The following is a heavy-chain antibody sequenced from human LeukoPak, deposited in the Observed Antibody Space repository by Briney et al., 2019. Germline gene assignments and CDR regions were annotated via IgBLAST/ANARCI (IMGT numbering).Heavy chain of an antibody. J-gene: IGHJ6*02. V-gene: IGHV4-61*01. CDR1: GGSVTSGFYY. Sequence: SETLSLTCTVSGGSVTSGFYYWSWIRQPPGKGLEWIGYIYYSGNTNYNPSLKSRVTISVDTSKNQFSLKVNSLTAADMAVYYCARTGYYASGSSYYYGMDVWGQGTTVTVSS. CDR2: IYYSGNT. D-gene: IGHD3-10*01. CDR3: ARTGYYASGSSYYYGMDV.